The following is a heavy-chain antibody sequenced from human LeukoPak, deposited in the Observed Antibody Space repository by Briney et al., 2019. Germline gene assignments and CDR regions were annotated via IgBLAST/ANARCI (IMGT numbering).Heavy chain of an antibody. CDR1: GGSIRSYY. Sequence: PSETLSLTCTVSGGSIRSYYWSWIRQPPGKGLEWIGFIYYSGSTNYNPSLKSRVTISVDTSKNQFSLKLSSVTAADTAVYYCARDVRAPAETDYWGQGTLVTVSS. CDR2: IYYSGST. CDR3: ARDVRAPAETDY. V-gene: IGHV4-59*12. D-gene: IGHD3-10*01. J-gene: IGHJ4*02.